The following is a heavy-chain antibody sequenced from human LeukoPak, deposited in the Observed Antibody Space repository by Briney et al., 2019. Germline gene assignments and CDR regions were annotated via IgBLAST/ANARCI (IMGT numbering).Heavy chain of an antibody. CDR1: GGSFSGYY. Sequence: SETLSLTCAVYGGSFSGYYWSWIRQPPGKGLEWIGEINHSGSTNYNPSPKSRVTISVDTSKNQFSLKLSSVTAADTAVYYCARGGVGYYDYVWGSYRQYYFDYWGQGTLVTVSS. CDR3: ARGGVGYYDYVWGSYRQYYFDY. D-gene: IGHD3-16*02. J-gene: IGHJ4*02. CDR2: INHSGST. V-gene: IGHV4-34*01.